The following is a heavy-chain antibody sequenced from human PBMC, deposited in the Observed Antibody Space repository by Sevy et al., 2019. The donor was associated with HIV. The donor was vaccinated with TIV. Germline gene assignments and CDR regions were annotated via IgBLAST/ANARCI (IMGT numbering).Heavy chain of an antibody. CDR2: IYHSGST. D-gene: IGHD3-3*01. Sequence: SGTLSLTCAVSGGSISSGGYSWSWIRQPPGKGLEWIGYIYHSGSTYYNPSLKSRVTISVDRSKNQFSLKLSSVTAADTAVYYCARALYDFWSGYYQPTFDYWGQGTLVTVSS. CDR1: GGSISSGGYS. V-gene: IGHV4-30-2*01. CDR3: ARALYDFWSGYYQPTFDY. J-gene: IGHJ4*02.